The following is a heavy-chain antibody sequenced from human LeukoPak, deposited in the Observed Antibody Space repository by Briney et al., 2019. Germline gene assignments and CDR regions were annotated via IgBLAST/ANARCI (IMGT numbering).Heavy chain of an antibody. Sequence: GGSLRLSCAASGFTVSSNYMSWVRQAPGKGLEWVAYIKEDGSEKYYVDSVKERFTISRDNAKSSLYLQMNSLRVKDTAVYYFARAPYGTNYWGQGTLVTVSS. CDR2: IKEDGSEK. J-gene: IGHJ4*02. CDR1: GFTVSSNY. D-gene: IGHD4-17*01. CDR3: ARAPYGTNY. V-gene: IGHV3-7*01.